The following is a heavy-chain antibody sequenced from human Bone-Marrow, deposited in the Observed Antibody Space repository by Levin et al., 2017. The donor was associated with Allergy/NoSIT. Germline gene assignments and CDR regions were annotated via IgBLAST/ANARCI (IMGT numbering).Heavy chain of an antibody. CDR3: AKDGHSHMVRGVIIRDFDY. CDR2: ISGSGGST. CDR1: GFTFSSYA. V-gene: IGHV3-23*01. D-gene: IGHD3-10*01. J-gene: IGHJ4*02. Sequence: PGGSLRLSCAASGFTFSSYAMSWVRQAPGKGLEWVSAISGSGGSTYYADSVKGRFTISRDNSKNTLYLQMNSLRAEDTAVYYCAKDGHSHMVRGVIIRDFDYWGQGTLVTVSS.